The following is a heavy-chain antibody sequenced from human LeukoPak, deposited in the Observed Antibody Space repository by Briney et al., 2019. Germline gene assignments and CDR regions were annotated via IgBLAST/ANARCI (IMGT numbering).Heavy chain of an antibody. CDR1: GFTFSSYE. CDR2: ISSSGNTI. D-gene: IGHD3-22*01. CDR3: ARDIRDDSSGYYPDTFDI. J-gene: IGHJ3*02. V-gene: IGHV3-48*03. Sequence: PGGSLRLSCAASGFTFSSYEINWARQAPGKGLEWVSYISSSGNTIYYADSVKGRFTISRDNAKNSLYLQMNSLSAGDTAVYYCARDIRDDSSGYYPDTFDIWGQGTMVTVSS.